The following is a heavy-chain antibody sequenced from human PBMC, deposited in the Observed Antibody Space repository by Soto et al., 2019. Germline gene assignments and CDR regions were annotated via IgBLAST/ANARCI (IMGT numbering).Heavy chain of an antibody. CDR3: ARVSRDYNWNYFDY. D-gene: IGHD1-20*01. Sequence: ASVKVSCKASGYTFTGYYMHWVRQAPGQGLEWMGWINPNSGGSNYAQKFQGWVTMTRDTSISTAYMELSRLRSDDTAVYYCARVSRDYNWNYFDYWGQGTLVTVSS. CDR2: INPNSGGS. CDR1: GYTFTGYY. J-gene: IGHJ4*02. V-gene: IGHV1-2*04.